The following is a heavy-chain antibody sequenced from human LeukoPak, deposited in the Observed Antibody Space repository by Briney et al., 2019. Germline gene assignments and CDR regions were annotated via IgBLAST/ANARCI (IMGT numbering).Heavy chain of an antibody. J-gene: IGHJ4*02. CDR2: IKSKTDGETT. Sequence: GGSLRLSYVDSGFTFTNAWMSWVRQAPGKGLEWIGRIKSKTDGETTNYAEPVRGRFTISRDDSKSAVYLQMNSLKIEDTAVYYCTTDLGTYYHGSQRLIPIDYWGQGTLVTVSS. CDR3: TTDLGTYYHGSQRLIPIDY. D-gene: IGHD3-10*01. V-gene: IGHV3-15*01. CDR1: GFTFTNAW.